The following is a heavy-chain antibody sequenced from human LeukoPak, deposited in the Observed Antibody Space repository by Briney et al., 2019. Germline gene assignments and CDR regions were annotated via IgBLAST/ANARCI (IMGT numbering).Heavy chain of an antibody. D-gene: IGHD6-19*01. CDR2: INPSGGST. CDR3: ARDAGQKLAELDC. Sequence: ASVKVSCKASGYTFTNYYIHWVRQAPGQGLEWMGIINPSGGSTSYAQKFQGRVTMTRDTSTSTVYMVLSSLRSEDTAVYYCARDAGQKLAELDCWGQGALVAVSS. J-gene: IGHJ4*02. CDR1: GYTFTNYY. V-gene: IGHV1-46*01.